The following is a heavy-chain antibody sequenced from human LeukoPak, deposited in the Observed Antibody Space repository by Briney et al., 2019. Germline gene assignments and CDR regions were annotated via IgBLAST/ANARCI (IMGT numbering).Heavy chain of an antibody. V-gene: IGHV3-64D*09. CDR2: ISSNGGST. CDR1: RFTFSSYA. Sequence: GGSLRLSCSASRFTFSSYAMHWVGQAPGKGLEYVSAISSNGGSTYYADSVKGRFTISRDNSKNTLHLQMISLRAEDTAVYYCVKDSDHDSNGVCFYYYDYWGQGTLVTVSS. D-gene: IGHD2-8*01. CDR3: VKDSDHDSNGVCFYYYDY. J-gene: IGHJ4*02.